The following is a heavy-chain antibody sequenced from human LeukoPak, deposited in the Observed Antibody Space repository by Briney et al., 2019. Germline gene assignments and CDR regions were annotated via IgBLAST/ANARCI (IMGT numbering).Heavy chain of an antibody. Sequence: GGSLRLSCAASGFTFSSYAMHWVRQAPGKGLEYVSAISSNGGSTYYANSVKGRFTISRDNAKNSLYLQMNSLRAEDTAVYYCASRYTLWGQGTLVTASS. CDR3: ASRYTL. D-gene: IGHD2-2*02. CDR2: ISSNGGST. CDR1: GFTFSSYA. J-gene: IGHJ4*02. V-gene: IGHV3-64*01.